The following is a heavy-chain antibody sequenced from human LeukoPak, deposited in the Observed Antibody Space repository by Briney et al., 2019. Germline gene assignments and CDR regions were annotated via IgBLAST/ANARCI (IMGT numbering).Heavy chain of an antibody. D-gene: IGHD6-6*01. CDR2: ISSSSSTI. CDR1: GFTFSSYN. J-gene: IGHJ4*02. Sequence: GGSLRLSCAASGFTFSSYNMYWVRQAPGKGLEWVSYISSSSSTIYHADSVEGRFTISRDNAKNSLYLQMNSLRAEDTAVYYCARGAARDTDYWGQGTLVTVSS. CDR3: ARGAARDTDY. V-gene: IGHV3-48*01.